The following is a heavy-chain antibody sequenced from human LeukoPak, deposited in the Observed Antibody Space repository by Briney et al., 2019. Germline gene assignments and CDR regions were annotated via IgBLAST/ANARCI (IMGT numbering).Heavy chain of an antibody. D-gene: IGHD3-3*01. CDR3: ATSPSPLYYDFWSGYYTFDY. J-gene: IGHJ4*02. Sequence: GESLKISCKGSGYSFTSYWIGWVRQMPGKGLEWMGIIYPGDSDTRYSPSFQGQVTISADKSISTAYLQWSSLKASDTAMYYCATSPSPLYYDFWSGYYTFDYWGQGTLVTVSS. V-gene: IGHV5-51*01. CDR1: GYSFTSYW. CDR2: IYPGDSDT.